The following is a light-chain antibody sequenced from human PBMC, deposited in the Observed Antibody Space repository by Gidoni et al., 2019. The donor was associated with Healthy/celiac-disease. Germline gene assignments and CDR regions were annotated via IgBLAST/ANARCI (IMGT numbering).Light chain of an antibody. CDR1: QSISSY. J-gene: IGKJ3*01. CDR2: AAS. CDR3: QQSYSTGIT. Sequence: DIQMTQSPSSLSASVGDRVTITCRASQSISSYLHWYQQKPGKAPKLLIYAASSLQRGVPSRFSGSGSGTEFTLTISSLQPEDFATYYCQQSYSTGITFGPGTKVDIK. V-gene: IGKV1-39*01.